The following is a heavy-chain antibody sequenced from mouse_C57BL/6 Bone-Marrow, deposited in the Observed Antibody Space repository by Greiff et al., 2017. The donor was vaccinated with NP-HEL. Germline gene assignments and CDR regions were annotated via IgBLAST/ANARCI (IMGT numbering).Heavy chain of an antibody. CDR1: GYTFTSYW. CDR2: IHPNSGST. D-gene: IGHD2-4*01. CDR3: ARSLYDYDGLYYAMDY. J-gene: IGHJ4*01. V-gene: IGHV1-64*01. Sequence: QVQLQQPGAELVKPGASVKLSCKASGYTFTSYWMHWVKQRPGQGLEWIGMIHPNSGSTNYNEKFKSKATLTVGKSSSTAYMQLSSLTSEDSAVYYCARSLYDYDGLYYAMDYWGQGTSVTVSS.